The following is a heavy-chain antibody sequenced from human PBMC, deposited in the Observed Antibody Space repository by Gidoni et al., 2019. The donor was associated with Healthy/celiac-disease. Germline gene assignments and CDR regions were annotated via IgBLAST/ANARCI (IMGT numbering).Heavy chain of an antibody. D-gene: IGHD2-2*01. Sequence: QVQLVESGGGVVQPGRSLRLSCAASGFTFSSYGMHWVRQAPGKGLEWVAVIWYDGSNKYYADSVKGRFTISRDNSKNTLYLQMNSLRAEDTAVYYCAREFGFGCSSTSCYLDYWGQGTLVTVSS. J-gene: IGHJ4*02. V-gene: IGHV3-33*01. CDR3: AREFGFGCSSTSCYLDY. CDR1: GFTFSSYG. CDR2: IWYDGSNK.